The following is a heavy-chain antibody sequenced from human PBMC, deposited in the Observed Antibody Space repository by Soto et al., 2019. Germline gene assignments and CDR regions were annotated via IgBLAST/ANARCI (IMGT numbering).Heavy chain of an antibody. Sequence: QLHLQESGPGLVKHSETLSLTCTVSGGSINSNNYYWAWIRQPPGKGLAWIASIYYDGSTYYNSFLKSRVSISVDTSKNHFSLKLSSATAADTAVYYCAKVVVAATRHTDFDSWGQGTLVTVSS. CDR2: IYYDGST. CDR1: GGSINSNNYY. V-gene: IGHV4-39*02. J-gene: IGHJ4*02. D-gene: IGHD2-15*01. CDR3: AKVVVAATRHTDFDS.